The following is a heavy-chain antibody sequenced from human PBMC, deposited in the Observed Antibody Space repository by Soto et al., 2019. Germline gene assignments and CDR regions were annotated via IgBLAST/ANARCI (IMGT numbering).Heavy chain of an antibody. Sequence: PAGSLRLSCAASGFTISSSDMGWIRQPPGKGLEWISAISGSGGSTYYADSVKGRFTISRDNSKNTPYLHMNSLRADDTAVYYCSNGREVFGVVINWFDPWGQGTLVTVSS. CDR2: ISGSGGST. CDR1: GFTISSSD. J-gene: IGHJ5*02. CDR3: SNGREVFGVVINWFDP. D-gene: IGHD3-3*01. V-gene: IGHV3-23*01.